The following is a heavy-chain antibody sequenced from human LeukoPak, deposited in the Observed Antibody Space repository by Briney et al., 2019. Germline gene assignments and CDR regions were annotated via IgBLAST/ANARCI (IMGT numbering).Heavy chain of an antibody. CDR1: GGTFSSYA. V-gene: IGHV1-69*05. Sequence: GASVKVSCKASGGTFSSYAISWVLQAPGQGLEWMGRIIPIFGTANYAQKFQGRVTITTDESTSTAYMELSSLRSEDTAVYYCARAGRRDGYNYDFDYWGQGTLVTVSS. CDR2: IIPIFGTA. CDR3: ARAGRRDGYNYDFDY. J-gene: IGHJ4*02. D-gene: IGHD5-24*01.